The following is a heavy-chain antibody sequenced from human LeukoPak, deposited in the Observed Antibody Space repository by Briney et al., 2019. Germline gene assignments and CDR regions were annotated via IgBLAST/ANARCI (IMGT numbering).Heavy chain of an antibody. V-gene: IGHV4-4*07. CDR3: VNSRGSYPYDC. CDR2: IYTSGST. D-gene: IGHD1-26*01. CDR1: GGSISSYY. J-gene: IGHJ4*02. Sequence: SETLSLTCTVSGGSISSYYWSWIRQPAGKGLEWIGRIYTSGSTNYNPSLKSRVTISVDTSKNQFSLKLSSVTAADTAVYYCVNSRGSYPYDCWGQGTLVTVSS.